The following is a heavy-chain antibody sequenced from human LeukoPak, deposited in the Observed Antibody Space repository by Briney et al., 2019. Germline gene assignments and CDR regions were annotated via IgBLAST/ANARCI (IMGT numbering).Heavy chain of an antibody. CDR2: IYYSGST. V-gene: IGHV4-59*01. CDR3: ARAVTAGNTFDY. J-gene: IGHJ4*02. D-gene: IGHD4-23*01. CDR1: GGSINSYY. Sequence: PSETLSLTCTVSGGSINSYYWSWIRQPPGKGLEGIGYIYYSGSTNYNPSLKSRVTISVDTSKKQFSLKLTSATAADTAVYYCARAVTAGNTFDYWGQGTLVTVSS.